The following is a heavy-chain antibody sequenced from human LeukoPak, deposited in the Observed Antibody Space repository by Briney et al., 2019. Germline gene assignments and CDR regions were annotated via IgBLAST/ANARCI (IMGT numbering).Heavy chain of an antibody. CDR1: GGSISSYY. D-gene: IGHD1-7*01. V-gene: IGHV4-4*07. J-gene: IGHJ4*02. CDR2: IYTSGST. CDR3: ARDRGEDLITGTTNPFDY. Sequence: SETLSLTSTVSGGSISSYYWSWIRQPAGKGLEWIGRIYTSGSTNYNPSLKSRVTMSVDTSKNQFSLKLSSVTAADTAVYYCARDRGEDLITGTTNPFDYWGQGTLVTVSS.